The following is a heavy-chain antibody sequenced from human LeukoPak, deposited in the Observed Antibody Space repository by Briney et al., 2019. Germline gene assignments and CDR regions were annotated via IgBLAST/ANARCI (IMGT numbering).Heavy chain of an antibody. CDR3: ARSWTARGYFDY. J-gene: IGHJ4*02. CDR1: GGSISSYY. V-gene: IGHV4-59*08. Sequence: SETLSLTCTVSGGSISSYYWSWIRQPPGKGLEWIGYIYYSGSTNYNPSLKSRVTISVDTSKNQFSLKLSSVTAADTAVYYCARSWTARGYFDYWGQGTLVTVSS. D-gene: IGHD6-6*01. CDR2: IYYSGST.